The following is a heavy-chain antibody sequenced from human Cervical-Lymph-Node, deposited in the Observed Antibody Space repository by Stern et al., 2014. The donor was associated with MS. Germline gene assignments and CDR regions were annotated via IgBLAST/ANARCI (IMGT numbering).Heavy chain of an antibody. CDR1: GFTFSSYG. J-gene: IGHJ4*02. CDR3: ARDYEDTSMLFDH. V-gene: IGHV3-30*03. Sequence: QLEESGGAVVQPGRSLRLSCAASGFTFSSYGMHWVRQAPGKGLEWVTVISYDGNHKYYAASVKGRFTISRDNSKNTLHLQMNSVTPDDTAIYYCARDYEDTSMLFDHWGQGTLVTVSS. CDR2: ISYDGNHK. D-gene: IGHD2-8*01.